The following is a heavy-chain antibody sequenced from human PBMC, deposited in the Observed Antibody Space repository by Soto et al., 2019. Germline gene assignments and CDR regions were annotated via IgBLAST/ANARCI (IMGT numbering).Heavy chain of an antibody. CDR3: AALWFGELAFNY. D-gene: IGHD3-10*01. CDR2: VYHNGIM. CDR1: GYSISSGYY. V-gene: IGHV4-38-2*02. J-gene: IGHJ4*01. Sequence: PSETLSLTCSVSGYSISSGYYWGWVRQAPGKGLEWLGSVYHNGIMFHNPSFQNRVTISVDTSKNQFSLNLRSVTAADTAVYYCAALWFGELAFNYWGHGILVTVSS.